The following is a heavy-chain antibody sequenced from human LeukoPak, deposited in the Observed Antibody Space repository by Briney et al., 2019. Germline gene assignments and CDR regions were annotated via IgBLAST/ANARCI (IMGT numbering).Heavy chain of an antibody. CDR2: IYSGGST. J-gene: IGHJ4*02. V-gene: IGHV3-23*03. CDR1: GFTFDDYG. CDR3: AKGSYYFDY. Sequence: GGSLRLSCAASGFTFDDYGMSWVRQAPGKGLEWVSVIYSGGSTYYADSVKGRFTISRDNSKNTLYLQMNSLRAEDTAVYYCAKGSYYFDYWGQGTLVTVSS.